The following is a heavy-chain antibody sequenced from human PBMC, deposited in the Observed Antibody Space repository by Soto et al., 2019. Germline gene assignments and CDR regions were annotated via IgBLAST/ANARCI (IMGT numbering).Heavy chain of an antibody. CDR1: GGSFISYS. J-gene: IGHJ6*03. V-gene: IGHV1-69*02. CDR2: IIPIQNKA. CDR3: AKSLLFVDHAYMDV. D-gene: IGHD2-15*01. Sequence: SSVKVSCKPSGGSFISYSFTCVRQAPGQGLEWMGRIIPIQNKANYALKFQDRVTITADRSTRTAYMELRSLRPEDTAVYYCAKSLLFVDHAYMDVWGKGTTVTVSS.